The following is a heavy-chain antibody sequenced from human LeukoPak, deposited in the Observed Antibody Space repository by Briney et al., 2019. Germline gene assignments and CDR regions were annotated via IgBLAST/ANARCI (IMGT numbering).Heavy chain of an antibody. Sequence: GGSLRLSCAASGFTFSSYSMNWVRQAPGKGLEWVSSISSSSSYIHYADSVKGRFTISRDNAKNSLYLQMNSLRAEDTAVYYCARDYDFYCSGGSCYSPRLSDYWGQGTLVTASS. V-gene: IGHV3-21*01. CDR3: ARDYDFYCSGGSCYSPRLSDY. CDR1: GFTFSSYS. D-gene: IGHD2-15*01. J-gene: IGHJ4*02. CDR2: ISSSSSYI.